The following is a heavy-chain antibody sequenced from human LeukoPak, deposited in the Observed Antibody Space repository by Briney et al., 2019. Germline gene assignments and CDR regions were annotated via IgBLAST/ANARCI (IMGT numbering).Heavy chain of an antibody. CDR3: ARDHVPFD. V-gene: IGHV3-9*01. Sequence: PGRSLRLSCAASGFTFDDYAMHWVRQAPGKGLEWVSGITWNSGSIGYADSVKGRFTISRDNAKNSLYLQMNSLRAEDTAVYYCARDHVPFDWGQGTLVTVSS. D-gene: IGHD2-2*01. CDR1: GFTFDDYA. J-gene: IGHJ4*02. CDR2: ITWNSGSI.